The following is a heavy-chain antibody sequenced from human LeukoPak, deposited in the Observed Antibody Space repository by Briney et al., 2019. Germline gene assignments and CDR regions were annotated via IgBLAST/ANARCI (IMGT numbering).Heavy chain of an antibody. CDR3: AHIMITYGGVTAQDAFDV. J-gene: IGHJ3*01. Sequence: SGPTLVRPTETLTVSCTFSGSSMTTPTVRVAWIRQPQGKAMEWLADASWDDDRRYSPSLRSRLTITKDTSKNQVVLTITNIDPVDTGTYYCAHIMITYGGVTAQDAFDVWGQGAMVTV. D-gene: IGHD3-16*01. CDR2: ASWDDDR. CDR1: GSSMTTPTVR. V-gene: IGHV2-5*02.